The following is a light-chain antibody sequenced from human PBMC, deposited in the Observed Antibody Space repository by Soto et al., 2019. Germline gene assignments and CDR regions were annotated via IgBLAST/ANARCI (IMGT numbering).Light chain of an antibody. Sequence: QSALTQPRSVSGSPGQSVAISCTGTTCDVGSYDYVSWYQQHPGKAPERIIFDVTKRPSGVPDRFSGSKSGNTASLTISGLQAEDEADYFCCSYAGDFYVFGSGTKLTVL. CDR2: DVT. CDR1: TCDVGSYDY. CDR3: CSYAGDFYV. J-gene: IGLJ1*01. V-gene: IGLV2-11*01.